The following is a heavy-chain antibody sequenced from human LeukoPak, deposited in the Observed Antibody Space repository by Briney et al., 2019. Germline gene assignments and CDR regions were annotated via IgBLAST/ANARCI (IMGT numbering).Heavy chain of an antibody. V-gene: IGHV4-30-4*01. Sequence: SETLSLTCTVSGGSISSGDYYWSWIRQPPGKGLEWIGYIYYSGSTYYNPSLKSRVTVSVDTSKNQFSLKLSSVTAADTAVYYCARGSTTVVTPYYYGMDVWGQGTTVTVSS. CDR2: IYYSGST. CDR3: ARGSTTVVTPYYYGMDV. D-gene: IGHD4-23*01. CDR1: GGSISSGDYY. J-gene: IGHJ6*02.